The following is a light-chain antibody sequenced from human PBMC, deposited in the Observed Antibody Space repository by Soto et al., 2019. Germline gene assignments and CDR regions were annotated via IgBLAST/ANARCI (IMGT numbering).Light chain of an antibody. CDR2: DNN. V-gene: IGLV1-51*01. CDR1: SSNIGTNF. CDR3: EAWDSSLSAGV. Sequence: QSVLTQPPSVSAAPGQKVTISCSGGSSNIGTNFVCWYQQFPGTAPKLLIYDNNQRPSGIPDRFSGSKSGTSATLDITELQTGDEADYYCEAWDSSLSAGVFGGGTKVTVL. J-gene: IGLJ3*02.